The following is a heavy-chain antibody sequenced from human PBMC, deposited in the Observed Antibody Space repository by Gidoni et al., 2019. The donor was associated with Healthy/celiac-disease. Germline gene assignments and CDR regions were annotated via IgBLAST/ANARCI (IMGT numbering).Heavy chain of an antibody. CDR2: ISWNSGSI. CDR3: AKDTGSGYYGSAVDY. CDR1: GFPFDDYA. J-gene: IGHJ4*02. D-gene: IGHD3-3*01. V-gene: IGHV3-9*01. Sequence: EVQLVESGGGLVQPGRSLRLSCAASGFPFDDYAMHWVRQAPGKGLEWVSGISWNSGSIGYADSVKGRFTISRDNAKNSLYLQMNSLRAEDTALYYCAKDTGSGYYGSAVDYWGQGTLVTVSS.